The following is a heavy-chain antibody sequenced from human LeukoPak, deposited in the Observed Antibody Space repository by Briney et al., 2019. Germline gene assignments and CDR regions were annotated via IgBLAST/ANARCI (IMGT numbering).Heavy chain of an antibody. J-gene: IGHJ5*02. CDR3: ARSKEEYYGSGSLNT. CDR1: GYTFTGYY. D-gene: IGHD3-10*01. Sequence: ASVKVSCKASGYTFTGYYMHWVRQTPGQGLEWMGWINPNSGGTNYAQKFQGWVTMTRDTSISTAYMELSRLRSDDTAVYYCARSKEEYYGSGSLNTWGQGTLVTVSS. V-gene: IGHV1-2*04. CDR2: INPNSGGT.